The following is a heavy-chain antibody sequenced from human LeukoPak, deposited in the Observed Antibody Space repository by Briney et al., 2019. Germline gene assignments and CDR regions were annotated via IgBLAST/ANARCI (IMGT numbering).Heavy chain of an antibody. Sequence: QPGGSLRLSCAASGFTFSTYSMTWVRQAPGKGLEWVSYISSTGSTKYYADSVKGRFTISRDNAVNSLYLQMNSLRDEDTAVYHCSRVRSPSTVPIDYWGQETLVTVSS. CDR2: ISSTGSTK. V-gene: IGHV3-48*02. J-gene: IGHJ4*02. D-gene: IGHD4-17*01. CDR3: SRVRSPSTVPIDY. CDR1: GFTFSTYS.